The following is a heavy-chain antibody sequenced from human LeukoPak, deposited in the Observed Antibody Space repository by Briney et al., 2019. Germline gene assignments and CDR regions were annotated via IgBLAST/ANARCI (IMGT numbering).Heavy chain of an antibody. Sequence: GGSLRLSCAASGFTFSSYAMSWVRQAPGKGLEWVSAISGSGGSTYYADSVKGRFTISRDNSKNTLYLQMNSLRAEDTAVYYCARESRVRSSWSGNWYFDLWGRGTLVTVSS. V-gene: IGHV3-23*01. D-gene: IGHD6-13*01. CDR1: GFTFSSYA. CDR3: ARESRVRSSWSGNWYFDL. CDR2: ISGSGGST. J-gene: IGHJ2*01.